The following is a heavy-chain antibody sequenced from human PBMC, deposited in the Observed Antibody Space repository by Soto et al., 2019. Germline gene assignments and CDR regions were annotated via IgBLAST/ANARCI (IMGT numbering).Heavy chain of an antibody. CDR3: GRGPQKWELLSYLDY. CDR1: GGSISSYD. V-gene: IGHV4-59*01. D-gene: IGHD1-26*01. J-gene: IGHJ4*02. Sequence: SETLSLTCTASGGSISSYDWNWIRQPPGKGLEWIGDIYYSGSTKYNPSLKSRVTISVDTSQNQISLKLSSVTAADTAVYYCGRGPQKWELLSYLDYWGQGTRFTSPQ. CDR2: IYYSGST.